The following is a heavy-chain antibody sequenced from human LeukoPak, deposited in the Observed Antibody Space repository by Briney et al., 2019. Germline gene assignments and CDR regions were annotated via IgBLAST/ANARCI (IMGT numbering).Heavy chain of an antibody. Sequence: GASVKVSCKASGYTFTSYALNWVRQAPGQGLEWMGWINTNTGNPTYAQGFTGRFVFSLDTSVSTAYLQISSLKAEDTAVYYCARDRGGAAVAGSIGNWFDPWGQGTLVTVSS. CDR1: GYTFTSYA. V-gene: IGHV7-4-1*02. J-gene: IGHJ5*02. CDR3: ARDRGGAAVAGSIGNWFDP. CDR2: INTNTGNP. D-gene: IGHD6-19*01.